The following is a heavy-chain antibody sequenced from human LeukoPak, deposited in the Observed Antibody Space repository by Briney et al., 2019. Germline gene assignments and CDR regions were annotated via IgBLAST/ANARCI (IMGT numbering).Heavy chain of an antibody. Sequence: GGSLRLSCAASGFTFSSNAMSWVRQAPGKGLEWVSAISGTGGSISYADSVKGRFTISRDNSRNTLFLQMSSLRAEDTAVYYCAKPNSGYTAFHIWGQGTMVTVSS. V-gene: IGHV3-23*01. CDR2: ISGTGGSI. CDR1: GFTFSSNA. J-gene: IGHJ3*02. CDR3: AKPNSGYTAFHI. D-gene: IGHD3-22*01.